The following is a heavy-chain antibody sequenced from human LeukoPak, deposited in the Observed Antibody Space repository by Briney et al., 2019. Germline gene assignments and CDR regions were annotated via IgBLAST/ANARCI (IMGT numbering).Heavy chain of an antibody. Sequence: PGGSLRLSCAASGFTFSSYSMNWVRQAPGKGLEWVSSISSSSSYIYYADSVKGRFTISRDNAKNSQYLQMNSLRAEDTAVYFCARDRGIVGATKGPDAFDIWGQGTMVTVSS. CDR1: GFTFSSYS. CDR2: ISSSSSYI. V-gene: IGHV3-21*01. D-gene: IGHD1-26*01. J-gene: IGHJ3*02. CDR3: ARDRGIVGATKGPDAFDI.